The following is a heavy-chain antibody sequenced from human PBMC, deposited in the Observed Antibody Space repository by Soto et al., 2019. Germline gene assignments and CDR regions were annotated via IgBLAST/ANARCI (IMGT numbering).Heavy chain of an antibody. D-gene: IGHD5-18*01. CDR1: GSSISSSYW. Sequence: QVQLQESGPGLVKPSDTLSLTCGVSGSSISSSYWWGWIRQPPGKGLEWIGYIFSTGSTYYNPSRKSRVTMSVDTSNNQFSLRLNSVTAVDTAMYYCATKPNSLYYFDFWGQGTLVTVSS. V-gene: IGHV4-28*01. CDR3: ATKPNSLYYFDF. CDR2: IFSTGST. J-gene: IGHJ4*02.